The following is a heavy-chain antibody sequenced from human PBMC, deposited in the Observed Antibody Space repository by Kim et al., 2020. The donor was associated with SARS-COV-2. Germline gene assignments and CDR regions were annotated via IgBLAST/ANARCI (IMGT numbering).Heavy chain of an antibody. CDR2: IVPINGTG. V-gene: IGHV1-69*08. CDR3: ARGKESSRWNRNPFAI. Sequence: SVKVSCKASGGTFTTVPVSWVRQAPGQGPEWMGNIVPINGTGKYAQTFQGRVTINADTSMRTVYMELSSLRFEDTAVYFCARGKESSRWNRNPFAIGGQ. D-gene: IGHD1-1*01. CDR1: GGTFTTVP. J-gene: IGHJ3*02.